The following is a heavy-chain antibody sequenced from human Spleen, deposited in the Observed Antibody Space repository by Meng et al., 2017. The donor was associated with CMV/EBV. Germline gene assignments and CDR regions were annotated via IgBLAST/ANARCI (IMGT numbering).Heavy chain of an antibody. CDR3: VWMNKETTLGF. V-gene: IGHV3-15*01. D-gene: IGHD1-1*01. CDR1: GIPFSPAW. CDR2: LKSKGGGGTA. Sequence: GESLKISCEVSGIPFSPAWMSWVRQAPGMGLVWVGRLKSKGGGGTADYHAPVKGRFIISRDDSKNTVYLQMTGLKTEDTAVYYCVWMNKETTLGFWGQGTLVTVSS. J-gene: IGHJ4*02.